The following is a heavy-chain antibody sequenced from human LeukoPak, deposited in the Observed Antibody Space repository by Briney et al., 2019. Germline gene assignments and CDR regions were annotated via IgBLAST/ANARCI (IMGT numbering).Heavy chain of an antibody. V-gene: IGHV1-69*05. Sequence: SVKVSCKASGGTFSSYAISWVRQAPGQGLEWMGGIIPIFGTANYAQKFQGRVTIITDESTSTAYMELSSLRSEDTAVYYCARDRSHGYGDHGAFDIWGQGTMVTVSS. J-gene: IGHJ3*02. CDR1: GGTFSSYA. CDR3: ARDRSHGYGDHGAFDI. D-gene: IGHD4-17*01. CDR2: IIPIFGTA.